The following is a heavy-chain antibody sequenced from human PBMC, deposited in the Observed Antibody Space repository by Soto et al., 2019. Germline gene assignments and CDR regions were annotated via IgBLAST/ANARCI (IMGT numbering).Heavy chain of an antibody. D-gene: IGHD6-6*01. CDR1: GFTFSSYA. CDR2: ISYDGSNK. V-gene: IGHV3-30-3*01. CDR3: ARAMRIAARPLWYFDL. Sequence: QVQLVESGGGVVQPGRSLRLSCAASGFTFSSYAMHWVRQAPGTGLEWVAVISYDGSNKYYADSVKGRFTISRDNSKNTLYLQMNSLRAEDTAVYYCARAMRIAARPLWYFDLWGRGTLVTVSS. J-gene: IGHJ2*01.